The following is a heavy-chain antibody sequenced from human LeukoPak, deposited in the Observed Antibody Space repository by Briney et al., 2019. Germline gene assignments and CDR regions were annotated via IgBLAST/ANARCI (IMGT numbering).Heavy chain of an antibody. Sequence: SETLSLTCTGSGGSISSYYWSWIRQPPGKGLEWIGYIYYSGSTNYNPSLKSRVTISVDTSKNQFSLKLSSVTAADTAVYYCAREGAAAAGYFDYWGQGTLVTVSS. CDR1: GGSISSYY. V-gene: IGHV4-59*01. J-gene: IGHJ4*02. CDR2: IYYSGST. D-gene: IGHD6-13*01. CDR3: AREGAAAAGYFDY.